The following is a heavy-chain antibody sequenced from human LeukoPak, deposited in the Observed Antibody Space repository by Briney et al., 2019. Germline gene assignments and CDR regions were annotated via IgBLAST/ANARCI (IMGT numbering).Heavy chain of an antibody. CDR3: ARDLGYYYDSSGQIPVGAFDI. V-gene: IGHV3-11*01. CDR1: GFTFSDYY. D-gene: IGHD3-22*01. CDR2: ISSSGSTI. J-gene: IGHJ3*02. Sequence: GGSLRLSCAASGFTFSDYYMSWIRQAPGKGLECVSYISSSGSTIYYADSVKGRFTISRDNAKNSLYLQMNSLRAEDTAVYYCARDLGYYYDSSGQIPVGAFDIWGQGTMVTVSS.